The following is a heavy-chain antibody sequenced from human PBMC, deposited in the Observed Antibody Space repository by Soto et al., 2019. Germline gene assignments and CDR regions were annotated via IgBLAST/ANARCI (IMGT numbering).Heavy chain of an antibody. V-gene: IGHV1-18*04. CDR3: ARDLFWVAAAGRHLDY. CDR2: ISADNGNT. J-gene: IGHJ4*02. D-gene: IGHD6-13*01. CDR1: GYTFISYG. Sequence: WASVKVSCKASGYTFISYGISWVRQAPGQGLEWMGWISADNGNTNYAQKLQGRVTMTTDTSTSTAYMELRSLRSDDTAVYYCARDLFWVAAAGRHLDYWGQGTLVTVSS.